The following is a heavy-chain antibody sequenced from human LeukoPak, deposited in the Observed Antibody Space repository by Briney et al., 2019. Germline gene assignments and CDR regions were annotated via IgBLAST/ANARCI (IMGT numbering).Heavy chain of an antibody. J-gene: IGHJ6*02. CDR3: ATISTYYYYGMDV. V-gene: IGHV1-24*01. CDR1: GYTLTELS. Sequence: ASVKVSCKVSGYTLTELSMHWVRQAPGKGLEWMGGFDPEDRETIYAQKFQARVTMTEDTSTDTAYMELSSLRSEDTAVYYCATISTYYYYGMDVWGQGTTVTVSS. D-gene: IGHD2-2*01. CDR2: FDPEDRET.